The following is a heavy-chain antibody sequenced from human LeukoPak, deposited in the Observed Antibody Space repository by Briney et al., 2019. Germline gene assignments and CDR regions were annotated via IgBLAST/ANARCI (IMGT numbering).Heavy chain of an antibody. V-gene: IGHV3-48*03. Sequence: GGSLRRSCAASGFTFSGYEMNWVRQAPGKGLEWCSYISSSGSTIYSADSVKVRFTISRDNAKDSLYLQMNSLSAEDTDVYYCARDAPVSWGQGTLVTVSS. CDR2: ISSSGSTI. J-gene: IGHJ5*02. CDR1: GFTFSGYE. CDR3: ARDAPVS.